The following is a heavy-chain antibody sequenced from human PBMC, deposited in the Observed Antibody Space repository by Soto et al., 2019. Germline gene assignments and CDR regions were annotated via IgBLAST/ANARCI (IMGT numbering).Heavy chain of an antibody. J-gene: IGHJ6*02. CDR3: AREGEVPYYYYGMDV. CDR2: ISGYDGRT. D-gene: IGHD2-21*01. Sequence: ASVKVSCKTSGYTFTRYGISWVRQAPGQGLEWMGWISGYDGRTNFAQKVQDRVTMTTDTSTSTVYMELRSLSSDDTAVYYCAREGEVPYYYYGMDVWGQGPTVTVPS. CDR1: GYTFTRYG. V-gene: IGHV1-18*01.